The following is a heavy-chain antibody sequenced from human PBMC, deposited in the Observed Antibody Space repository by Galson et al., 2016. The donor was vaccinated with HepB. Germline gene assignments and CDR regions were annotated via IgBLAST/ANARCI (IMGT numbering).Heavy chain of an antibody. CDR2: ISSSIRTI. CDR3: AKELVRSAFDI. V-gene: IGHV3-48*02. D-gene: IGHD3-10*01. Sequence: SLRLSCAASGVTFSTSGLNWVRQAPGKGLQWVSYISSSIRTIYYADPVKGRFTISRDNAKNSVYLQMNSLRDEDTAVYYCAKELVRSAFDIWGQGTMVTVSS. J-gene: IGHJ3*02. CDR1: GVTFSTSG.